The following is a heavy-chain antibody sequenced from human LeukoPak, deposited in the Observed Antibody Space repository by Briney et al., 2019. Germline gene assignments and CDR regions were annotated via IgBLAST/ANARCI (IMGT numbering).Heavy chain of an antibody. CDR3: AKDLGYCSSGSCRDAFDI. CDR1: GFTFSSYA. CDR2: ISGSGGSI. D-gene: IGHD2-15*01. Sequence: PGGSLRLSCAASGFTFSSYAMSWVRQAPGKGLEWVSAISGSGGSIYYADSVKGRFTISRDNSKNTLYLQMNSLRAEDTAVYYCAKDLGYCSSGSCRDAFDIWGQGTMVTVSS. J-gene: IGHJ3*02. V-gene: IGHV3-23*01.